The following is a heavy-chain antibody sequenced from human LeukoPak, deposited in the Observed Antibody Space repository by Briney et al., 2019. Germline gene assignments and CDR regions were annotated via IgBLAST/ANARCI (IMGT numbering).Heavy chain of an antibody. CDR1: GGSINNY. J-gene: IGHJ4*02. CDR2: IYYSGST. V-gene: IGHV4-59*01. Sequence: PSETLSLTCTVSGGSINNYWSWIRQPPGKGLEWIGYIYYSGSTNYNPSLKSRVTISIDTSKNQFSLKLSSVTAADTAVYYCAKSSGSYYNVDFDYWGQGTLVTVSS. D-gene: IGHD3-10*01. CDR3: AKSSGSYYNVDFDY.